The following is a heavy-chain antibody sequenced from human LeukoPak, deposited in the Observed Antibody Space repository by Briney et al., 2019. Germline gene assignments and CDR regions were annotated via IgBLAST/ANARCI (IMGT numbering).Heavy chain of an antibody. CDR1: GFTFSSYG. V-gene: IGHV3-30*18. CDR2: TSYDGSNK. CDR3: AKDSGTKAGVAFDI. D-gene: IGHD2-2*01. Sequence: GGSLRLSCAASGFTFSSYGMHWVRQAPGKGLEWVAVTSYDGSNKYYADSVKGRFTISRDNSKNTLYLQMNSLRAGDTAVYYCAKDSGTKAGVAFDIWGQGTMVTVSS. J-gene: IGHJ3*02.